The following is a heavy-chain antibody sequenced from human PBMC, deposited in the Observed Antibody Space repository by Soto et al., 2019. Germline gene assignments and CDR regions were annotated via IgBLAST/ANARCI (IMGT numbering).Heavy chain of an antibody. V-gene: IGHV3-53*01. CDR3: ARNGWGTATVGM. CDR2: IYSGGTT. D-gene: IGHD4-4*01. CDR1: GFTVSNNY. Sequence: EVQLVESGGGLVQPGGSLRLSCAASGFTVSNNYMIWFRLPPGKGLEWVSLIYSGGTTYYADSVKGRFTISRDNSKNTLYLQMNSLRVEDTAVYYCARNGWGTATVGMWGPGTLVTVSS. J-gene: IGHJ4*02.